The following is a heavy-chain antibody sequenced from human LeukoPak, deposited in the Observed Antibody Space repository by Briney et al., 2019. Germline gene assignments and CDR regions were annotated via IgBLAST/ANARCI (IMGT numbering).Heavy chain of an antibody. Sequence: ASVKVSFKASGYTFTVYYMHWVRQAPGQGLEWMGWINTTSGGTNYSQKFQGRGTITRDTSISTAYMELSSLRSDDAAFYYCATALSLADFDYWGQGTLVTVSS. D-gene: IGHD3-16*01. V-gene: IGHV1-2*02. CDR1: GYTFTVYY. CDR3: ATALSLADFDY. J-gene: IGHJ4*02. CDR2: INTTSGGT.